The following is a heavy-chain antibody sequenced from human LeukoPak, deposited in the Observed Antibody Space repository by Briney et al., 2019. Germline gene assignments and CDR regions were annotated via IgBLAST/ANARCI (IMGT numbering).Heavy chain of an antibody. CDR2: IKQDGSER. D-gene: IGHD5-12*01. Sequence: GGSLRLSCAASGFTFSSYWMSWVRQAPGKGLEWVANIKQDGSERYHVDSVKGRFTISRDNVKNSLYLQMNSLRAEDTAVYYCARGYSGYVNWGQGTLVTVSS. J-gene: IGHJ4*02. V-gene: IGHV3-7*05. CDR3: ARGYSGYVN. CDR1: GFTFSSYW.